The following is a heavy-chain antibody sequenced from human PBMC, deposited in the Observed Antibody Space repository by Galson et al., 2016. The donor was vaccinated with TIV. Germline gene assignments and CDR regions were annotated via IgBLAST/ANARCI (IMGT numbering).Heavy chain of an antibody. V-gene: IGHV3-53*05. D-gene: IGHD7-27*01. J-gene: IGHJ4*02. CDR1: GLLVSDSY. CDR2: IYPSGAS. Sequence: SLRLSCAASGLLVSDSYMSWVRQPPGEGLEWASIIYPSGASYYPESTESVKGRFTISRDNSKNTVFLQINSLRVEDTAVYYCATSTMPNLGDYWGQGTLVTVST. CDR3: ATSTMPNLGDY.